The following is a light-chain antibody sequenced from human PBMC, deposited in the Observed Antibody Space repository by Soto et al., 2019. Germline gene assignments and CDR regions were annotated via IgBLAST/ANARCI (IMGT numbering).Light chain of an antibody. CDR2: DVS. V-gene: IGLV2-11*01. Sequence: QSVLTQPRSVSGSPGQAVTISCTGTSSDVGGYNYVSWYQQHPGKAPKPMIYDVSKRPPGVPDRFSGSNSGNTASLTPSGLQAEDEADYYCCSYAGSYTFGVFGTGTKVTVL. J-gene: IGLJ1*01. CDR3: CSYAGSYTFGV. CDR1: SSDVGGYNY.